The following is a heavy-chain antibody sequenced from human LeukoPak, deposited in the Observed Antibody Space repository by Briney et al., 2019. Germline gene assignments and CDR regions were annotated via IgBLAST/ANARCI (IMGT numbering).Heavy chain of an antibody. V-gene: IGHV4-59*01. D-gene: IGHD3-10*01. CDR2: IYYSGST. CDR1: GGSISSYY. Sequence: KPSETLSLTCTVSGGSISSYYWSWIRQPPGKGLEWIGYIYYSGSTNYNPSLKSRVTISVDKSKNQCSLKLSSVTAADTAVYYCARDSTYGSGSYYYYYGMDVWGQGTTVTVSS. J-gene: IGHJ6*02. CDR3: ARDSTYGSGSYYYYYGMDV.